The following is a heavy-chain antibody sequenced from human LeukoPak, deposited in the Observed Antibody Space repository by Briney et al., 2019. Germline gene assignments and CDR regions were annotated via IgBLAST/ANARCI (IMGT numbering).Heavy chain of an antibody. CDR2: IKQDGSAK. CDR1: GFTFSDYW. V-gene: IGHV3-7*01. D-gene: IGHD2-2*01. Sequence: GGSLRLSCTASGFTFSDYWMTWVRQAPGKGLEWVANIKQDGSAKYYVDPVKGRFTISRDNAKNSLYLQMDSLRVEDTATYYCARWRGSTSERSDYWGQGTLVTVSS. J-gene: IGHJ4*02. CDR3: ARWRGSTSERSDY.